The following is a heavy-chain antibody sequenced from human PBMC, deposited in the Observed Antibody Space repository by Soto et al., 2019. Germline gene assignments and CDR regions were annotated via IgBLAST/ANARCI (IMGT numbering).Heavy chain of an antibody. J-gene: IGHJ6*03. CDR2: ISFSGDST. V-gene: IGHV3-23*01. CDR1: GFSFSRHA. CDR3: ARGADFGSAYYYSRDV. D-gene: IGHD3-3*01. Sequence: AQLLESGGGLVQPGWSLRLSCAASGFSFSRHAMSWVRQAPGKGLERVSAISFSGDSTYYADSVRGRFTLSRDNSKNTQYRQMNSPRAEETAVYYSARGADFGSAYYYSRDVWGKGTTVTVSS.